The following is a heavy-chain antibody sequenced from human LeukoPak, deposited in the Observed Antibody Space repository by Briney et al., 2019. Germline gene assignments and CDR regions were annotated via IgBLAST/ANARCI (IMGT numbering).Heavy chain of an antibody. CDR2: IIPIFGTA. CDR1: GGTFSNYA. J-gene: IGHJ5*02. D-gene: IGHD6-13*01. CDR3: AREGGWSSSWTVGFDP. V-gene: IGHV1-69*05. Sequence: SVKVSCKASGGTFSNYAISWVRQAPGQGLEWMRRIIPIFGTANYAQKFQGRVTITTDESTSTAYMELSSLRSEDTAVYYCAREGGWSSSWTVGFDPSGQGTLVTVSS.